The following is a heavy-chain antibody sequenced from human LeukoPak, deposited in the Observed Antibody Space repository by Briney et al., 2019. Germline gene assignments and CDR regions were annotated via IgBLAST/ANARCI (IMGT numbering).Heavy chain of an antibody. D-gene: IGHD5-24*01. V-gene: IGHV3-23*01. Sequence: GGSLRLSCAASGFTFNNFGMSWVRQAPGKGPEWLSGISADGNSPYYADSMKGRFAISRDNSKNMVYLQMNSLRVEDTAVYYCARGSTRWLQLDYFDSWGQGILVTVSS. CDR1: GFTFNNFG. CDR2: ISADGNSP. J-gene: IGHJ4*02. CDR3: ARGSTRWLQLDYFDS.